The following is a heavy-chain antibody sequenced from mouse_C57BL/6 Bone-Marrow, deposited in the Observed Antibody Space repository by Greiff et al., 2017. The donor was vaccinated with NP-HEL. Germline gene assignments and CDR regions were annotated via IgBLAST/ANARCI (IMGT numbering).Heavy chain of an antibody. CDR1: GYTFTSYW. V-gene: IGHV1-55*01. CDR2: IYPGSGST. J-gene: IGHJ3*01. D-gene: IGHD2-2*01. CDR3: ASMVTTFAY. Sequence: QVQLKHPGAELVKPGASVKMSCKASGYTFTSYWITWVKQRPGQGLEWIGDIYPGSGSTNYNEKFKSKATLTVDTTSSTAYMQLSSLTSEDSAVYYCASMVTTFAYWGQGTLVTVSA.